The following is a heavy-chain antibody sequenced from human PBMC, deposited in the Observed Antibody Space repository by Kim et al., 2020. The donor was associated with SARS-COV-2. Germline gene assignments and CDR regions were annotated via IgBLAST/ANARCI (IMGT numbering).Heavy chain of an antibody. J-gene: IGHJ4*02. V-gene: IGHV5-10-1*01. CDR3: AREVVTATEFDY. D-gene: IGHD2-21*02. Sequence: TYRPAYQGHVTISADKSISTAYLQWSSLKASDTAMYYCAREVVTATEFDYWGQGTLVTVSS.